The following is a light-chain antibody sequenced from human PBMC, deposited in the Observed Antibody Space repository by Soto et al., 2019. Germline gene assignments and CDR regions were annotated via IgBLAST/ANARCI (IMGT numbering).Light chain of an antibody. CDR1: QSVSSSY. Sequence: EIVLTQSPGTLSLSPGERATLSCRASQSVSSSYLAWYQQKPGQAPRLLIFGASSRATGIPDRFSGSGSGTDFTLTIGRLEPVDFAVYYSPEYCT. CDR2: GAS. V-gene: IGKV3-20*01. CDR3: PEYCT. J-gene: IGKJ2*02.